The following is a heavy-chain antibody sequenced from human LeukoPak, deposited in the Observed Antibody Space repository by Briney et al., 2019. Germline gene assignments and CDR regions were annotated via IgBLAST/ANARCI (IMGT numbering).Heavy chain of an antibody. CDR2: TSYDGSNK. CDR1: GFTFSSYG. J-gene: IGHJ5*02. V-gene: IGHV3-30*18. CDR3: AKDGTGLRVPPPTFYDSSGYYGRFDT. Sequence: GRSLRLSCAASGFTFSSYGMHWVRQAPGKGLEWVAVTSYDGSNKYYADSVKGRFAISRDNSKNTLYLQMNSLRAEDTAVYYCAKDGTGLRVPPPTFYDSSGYYGRFDTWGQGTLVTVSS. D-gene: IGHD3-22*01.